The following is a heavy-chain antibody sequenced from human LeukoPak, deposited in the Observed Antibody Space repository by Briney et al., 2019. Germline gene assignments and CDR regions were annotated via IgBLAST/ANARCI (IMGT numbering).Heavy chain of an antibody. D-gene: IGHD6-13*01. J-gene: IGHJ4*02. CDR3: ATGGVYSSNFDY. CDR1: GYSFIRYW. CDR2: VYPGDSET. V-gene: IGHV5-51*01. Sequence: GESLKISCKGSGYSFIRYWIGWVRQMPGKGLEWMGIVYPGDSETRYGPSFQGQVTISADKSISTAYLQWSSLKASDTAMYYCATGGVYSSNFDYWGQGTLVTVSS.